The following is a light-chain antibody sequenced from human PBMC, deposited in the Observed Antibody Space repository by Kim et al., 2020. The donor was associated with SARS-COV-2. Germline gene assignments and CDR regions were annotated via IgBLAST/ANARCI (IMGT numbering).Light chain of an antibody. Sequence: ASVGDRVTITCRASQGFSTWLAWFQQKPGKAPKLLLYPASSLQSGVPSRFSGSGFGTDFSLTISSLQPEDFATYYCQQAYSFPPTFGPGTKVDIK. J-gene: IGKJ3*01. CDR3: QQAYSFPPT. CDR1: QGFSTW. V-gene: IGKV1-12*01. CDR2: PAS.